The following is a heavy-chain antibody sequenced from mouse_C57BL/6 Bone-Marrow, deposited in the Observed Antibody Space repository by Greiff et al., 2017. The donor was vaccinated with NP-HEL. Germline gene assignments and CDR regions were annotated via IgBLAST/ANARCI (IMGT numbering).Heavy chain of an antibody. Sequence: EVMLVESGGDLVKPGGSLKLSCAASGFTFSSYGMSWVRQTPDKRLEWVATISSGGSYTYYPDSVKGRFTISRDNAKNTLYLQMSSLKSEDTAMYYCARRWDYDFDYWGQGTTLTVSS. CDR1: GFTFSSYG. J-gene: IGHJ2*01. CDR3: ARRWDYDFDY. V-gene: IGHV5-6*02. D-gene: IGHD2-4*01. CDR2: ISSGGSYT.